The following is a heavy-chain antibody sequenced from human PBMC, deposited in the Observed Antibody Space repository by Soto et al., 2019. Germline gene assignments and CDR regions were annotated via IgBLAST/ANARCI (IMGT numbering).Heavy chain of an antibody. CDR3: ATSPSSITARFFDY. CDR1: GFTFSSYT. J-gene: IGHJ4*02. D-gene: IGHD6-6*01. CDR2: ILGSGSGT. Sequence: GGSLRLSCAASGFTFSSYTMSWVRQTPGKGLEWVSSILGSGSGTYYEDSVKGRFTISRDNSKDTLHLQMNSLRADDTAIYYCATSPSSITARFFDYWGQGILVTVSS. V-gene: IGHV3-23*01.